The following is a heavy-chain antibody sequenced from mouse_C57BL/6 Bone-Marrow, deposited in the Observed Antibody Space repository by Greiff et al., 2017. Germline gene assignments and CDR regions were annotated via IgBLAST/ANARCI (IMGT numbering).Heavy chain of an antibody. D-gene: IGHD2-3*01. CDR3: ARGWLLHYAMDY. CDR2: ISYDGSN. CDR1: GYSITSGYY. J-gene: IGHJ4*01. V-gene: IGHV3-6*01. Sequence: EVKVEESGPGLVKPSQSLSLTCSVTGYSITSGYYWNWIRQFPGNKLEWMGYISYDGSNNYNPSLKNRISIARDTSKNQFFLKLNSVTTEDTATYYCARGWLLHYAMDYWGQGTSVTVSS.